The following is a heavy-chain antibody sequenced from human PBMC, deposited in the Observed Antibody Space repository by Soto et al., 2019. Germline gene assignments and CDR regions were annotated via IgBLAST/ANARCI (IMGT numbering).Heavy chain of an antibody. D-gene: IGHD6-19*01. CDR2: IYYTGNS. CDR3: ARGQWGFES. V-gene: IGHV4-31*03. CDR1: GGSITTNGHY. Sequence: QVQLQESGPELVKPSQTLSLTCSVSGGSITTNGHYWTWIRQHPGQGLEWIAYIYYTGNSYLNPSLVSRLSISVDTSNNQSSLVLRSVPAADTAVYYCARGQWGFESWGQGTLVTVSS. J-gene: IGHJ4*02.